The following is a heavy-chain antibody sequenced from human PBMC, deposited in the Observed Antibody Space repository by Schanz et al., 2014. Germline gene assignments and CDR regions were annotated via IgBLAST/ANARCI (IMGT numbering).Heavy chain of an antibody. CDR1: GFNLRRYS. CDR3: AGAAYCRGAGCALYYALDV. D-gene: IGHD2-15*01. V-gene: IGHV3-21*04. J-gene: IGHJ6*02. CDR2: ISATSNFV. Sequence: QLVESGGGLVKPGGSLRLSCATSGFNLRRYSMNWVRQAPGGGLEWVSSISATSNFVHYAASVEGRFTVSRDNANNVMYLQMNSLRAEDTGVYYCAGAAYCRGAGCALYYALDVWGQGTTVTVSS.